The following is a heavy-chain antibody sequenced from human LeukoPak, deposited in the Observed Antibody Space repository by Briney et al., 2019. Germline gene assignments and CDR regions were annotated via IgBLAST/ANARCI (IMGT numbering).Heavy chain of an antibody. V-gene: IGHV7-4-1*02. Sequence: ASVKVSCKVSGYTFTNYTINWVRLAPGQGLEWMGWIDTNTGNPTYAQGFAGRFVFSLDTSVTTTYQQISSLKAEDTAVYFCTRGRDTTGYFVYWGQGTLVTVSS. J-gene: IGHJ4*02. CDR2: IDTNTGNP. D-gene: IGHD3-22*01. CDR3: TRGRDTTGYFVY. CDR1: GYTFTNYT.